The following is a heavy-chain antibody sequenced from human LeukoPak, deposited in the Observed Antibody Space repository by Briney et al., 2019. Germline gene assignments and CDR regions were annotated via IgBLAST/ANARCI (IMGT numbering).Heavy chain of an antibody. Sequence: PSETLSLTCTVSGGSISSSIYYWGWIRQPPGKGLEWIGSLYFSGSTYYNPSLKSRVTISVDTSKNQFSLKLTSVTAADSAVYYCARPLGEVPAAYGYWGQGVLITVSS. V-gene: IGHV4-39*01. CDR1: GGSISSSIYY. J-gene: IGHJ4*02. CDR3: ARPLGEVPAAYGY. D-gene: IGHD2-2*01. CDR2: LYFSGST.